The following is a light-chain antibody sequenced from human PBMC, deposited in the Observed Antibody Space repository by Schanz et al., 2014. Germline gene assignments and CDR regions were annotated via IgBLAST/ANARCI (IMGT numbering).Light chain of an antibody. CDR3: QHYGSSSWT. V-gene: IGKV3-20*01. Sequence: EIVLTQSPGTLSLSPGERATLSCRASQSVRSTYLAWYQQKPGQAPRLLIYGASDRATGIPDRFSGSGSGTDFTLTISKLEPEDFAVYYCQHYGSSSWTFGQGTKVEIK. J-gene: IGKJ1*01. CDR1: QSVRSTY. CDR2: GAS.